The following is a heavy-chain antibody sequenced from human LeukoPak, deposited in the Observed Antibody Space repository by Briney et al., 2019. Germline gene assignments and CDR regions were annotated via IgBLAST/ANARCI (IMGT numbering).Heavy chain of an antibody. D-gene: IGHD4-17*01. CDR2: ISYDGSNK. V-gene: IGHV3-30*03. CDR1: GFTFSNYD. CDR3: ARGIGSTVFFDH. Sequence: QPGRSLRLSCAASGFTFSNYDMHWVRQAPGKGLEWVAVISYDGSNKYYADSVKGRFTISRDNSKNTVYLQMNSLRAEDTAVYYCARGIGSTVFFDHWGQGALVTVSS. J-gene: IGHJ4*02.